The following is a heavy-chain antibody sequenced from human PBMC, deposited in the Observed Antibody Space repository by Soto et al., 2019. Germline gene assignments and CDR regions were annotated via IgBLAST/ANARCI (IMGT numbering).Heavy chain of an antibody. CDR2: ISTYNGNT. CDR1: GYTFTNYG. Sequence: QVQLVQSGAEVKQPGASVKVSCKASGYTFTNYGFTWVRQAPGHGLEWMGWISTYNGNTKDAQTGQGRLTMTTDTATSTANMELTSLRSDDTAVYYWARTTVTAAYDYMDVWGKGTTGTGSS. J-gene: IGHJ6*03. CDR3: ARTTVTAAYDYMDV. V-gene: IGHV1-18*01. D-gene: IGHD4-17*01.